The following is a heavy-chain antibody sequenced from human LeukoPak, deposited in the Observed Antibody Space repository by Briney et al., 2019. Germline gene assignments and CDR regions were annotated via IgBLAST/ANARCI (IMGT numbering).Heavy chain of an antibody. V-gene: IGHV1-46*01. CDR1: GYTFTSYY. CDR3: ARDIGLYYDSSGYHFDY. J-gene: IGHJ4*02. D-gene: IGHD3-22*01. CDR2: INPSGGST. Sequence: GASVKVSCKASGYTFTSYYMHWVRQAPGQGLEWMGIINPSGGSTSYAQKFQGRVTMTRDTSTSTVYMELSSLRSEDTAVYYCARDIGLYYDSSGYHFDYWGRGTLVTVSS.